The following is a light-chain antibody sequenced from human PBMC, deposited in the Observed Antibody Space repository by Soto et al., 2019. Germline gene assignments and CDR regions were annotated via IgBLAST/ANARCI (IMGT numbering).Light chain of an antibody. CDR1: SSDIGSDNL. V-gene: IGLV2-23*02. Sequence: SVLTQPASVSGSPGQWITISCTGTSSDIGSDNLVSWYQQHPGKAPKLMIYEVTKRPSGVSNFFSGSKSDNTASLTISGLQAEDEDDYYCCSYDGSVVFGGGTKLTVL. CDR2: EVT. CDR3: CSYDGSVV. J-gene: IGLJ2*01.